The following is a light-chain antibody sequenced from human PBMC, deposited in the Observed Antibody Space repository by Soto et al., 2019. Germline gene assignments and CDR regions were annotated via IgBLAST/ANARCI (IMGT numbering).Light chain of an antibody. V-gene: IGLV2-8*01. CDR1: SSDVGGYNY. CDR3: SSHAGINNVV. Sequence: QSALTQPPSASGSPGQSVTISCTGTSSDVGGYNYVSWYQQHPGKAPKLIIYEVTKRPSGVPDRFSGSKSGNTASLTVSGLLAEDEADYYCSSHAGINNVVFGGGTSSPS. CDR2: EVT. J-gene: IGLJ3*02.